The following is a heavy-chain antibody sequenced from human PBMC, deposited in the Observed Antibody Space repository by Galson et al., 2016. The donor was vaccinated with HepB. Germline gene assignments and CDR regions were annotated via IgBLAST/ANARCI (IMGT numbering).Heavy chain of an antibody. J-gene: IGHJ6*02. Sequence: SETLSLTCGVYGGSFSGYYWSWIRQPPGKGLEWIGEINHSGSTNYNPSLKSRVTITEDTSKNQFSLRLSSVTAADTAVYYCARGRLDDFWSGYLMTYGMDVSGQGTTVTVSS. V-gene: IGHV4-34*01. D-gene: IGHD3-3*01. CDR3: ARGRLDDFWSGYLMTYGMDV. CDR1: GGSFSGYY. CDR2: INHSGST.